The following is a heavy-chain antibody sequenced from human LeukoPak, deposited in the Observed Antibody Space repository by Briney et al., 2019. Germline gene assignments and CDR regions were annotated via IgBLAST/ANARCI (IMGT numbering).Heavy chain of an antibody. CDR3: ARVLDLSKRGLDAFDI. D-gene: IGHD3-16*01. CDR2: VCYSGST. CDR1: GGSISSYF. Sequence: PSETLSLTCTVSGGSISSYFWSWIRQPPGKGLEWIGYVCYSGSTNYNPSLKSRVTISVDTSKKQFSLKLSSATAADTAVYYCARVLDLSKRGLDAFDIWGQGTMVTVSS. V-gene: IGHV4-59*01. J-gene: IGHJ3*02.